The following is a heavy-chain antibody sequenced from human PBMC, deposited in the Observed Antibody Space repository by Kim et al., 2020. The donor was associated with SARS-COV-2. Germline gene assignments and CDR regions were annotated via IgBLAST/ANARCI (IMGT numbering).Heavy chain of an antibody. CDR1: GYTFTSYG. Sequence: ASVKVSCKASGYTFTSYGISWVRQAPGQGLEWMGWISAYNGNTNYAQKLQGRVTMTTDTSTSTAYMELRRLRSDDTAVYYCARLGRYCSGGSCYSGGPYYYYGMDVWGQGTTVTVSS. D-gene: IGHD2-15*01. J-gene: IGHJ6*02. CDR2: ISAYNGNT. CDR3: ARLGRYCSGGSCYSGGPYYYYGMDV. V-gene: IGHV1-18*01.